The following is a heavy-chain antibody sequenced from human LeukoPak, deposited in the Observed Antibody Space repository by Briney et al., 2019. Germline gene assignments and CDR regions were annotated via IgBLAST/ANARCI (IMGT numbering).Heavy chain of an antibody. V-gene: IGHV4-39*07. CDR2: IYYSGST. J-gene: IGHJ6*02. CDR1: GGSISSSSYY. CDR3: ARVPIIGYSYGYYYYGMDV. D-gene: IGHD5-18*01. Sequence: SETLSLTCTVSGGSISSSSYYWGWIRQPPGKGLEWIGSIYYSGSTYYNPSLKSRVTISVDTSKNQFSLKPSSVTAADTAVYYCARVPIIGYSYGYYYYGMDVWGQGTTVTVSS.